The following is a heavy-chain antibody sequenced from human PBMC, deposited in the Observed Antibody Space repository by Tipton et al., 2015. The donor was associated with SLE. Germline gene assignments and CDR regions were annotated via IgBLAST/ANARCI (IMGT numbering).Heavy chain of an antibody. V-gene: IGHV4-39*01. CDR1: GGSISSSSYY. CDR2: IYYSGST. CDR3: ARLRGGNSIDY. Sequence: TLSLTCTVSGGSISSSSYYWCWIRKPPGKGLEWIGSIYYSGSTYYNPSLKSRVTISVDTSKNQFSRRLNSVTAADTAVYYCARLRGGNSIDYWGQGTLVTVSS. D-gene: IGHD4-23*01. J-gene: IGHJ4*02.